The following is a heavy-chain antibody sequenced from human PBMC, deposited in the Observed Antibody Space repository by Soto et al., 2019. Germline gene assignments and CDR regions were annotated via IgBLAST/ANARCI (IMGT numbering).Heavy chain of an antibody. CDR2: IYPGDSDT. CDR1: GYRFTRHW. D-gene: IGHD4-17*01. Sequence: GESLKISCKGSGYRFTRHWIGWVRQMPGKGLEWMGIIYPGDSDTRYSPSFQGQVTISADKSISTAYLQWSSLKASDTAMYYCARLRTVKDAFDIWGKGTMVTVAS. CDR3: ARLRTVKDAFDI. J-gene: IGHJ3*02. V-gene: IGHV5-51*01.